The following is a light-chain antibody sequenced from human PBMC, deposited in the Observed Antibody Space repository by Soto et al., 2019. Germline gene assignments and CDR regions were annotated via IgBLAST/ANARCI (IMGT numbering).Light chain of an antibody. Sequence: EIVLTQSPGTLSLSPGEIATLSCRASHSVIRTYLAWYQQKPGQAPRLLSYGASDRATGTPDRFSGSGSGTDFTLTISRLEPEDSAVYYCQQFDAYATFSQGTRLEIK. CDR3: QQFDAYAT. CDR2: GAS. V-gene: IGKV3-20*01. J-gene: IGKJ5*01. CDR1: HSVIRTY.